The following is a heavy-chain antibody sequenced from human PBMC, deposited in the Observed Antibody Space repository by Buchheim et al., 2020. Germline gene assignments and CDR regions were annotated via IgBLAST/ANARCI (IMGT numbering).Heavy chain of an antibody. V-gene: IGHV4-34*01. Sequence: QVQLQQWGAGLLKPSETLSLTCAVSGGSFSGYYWSWIRQPPGKGLEWIGEINHSGSTNYNPSLKSRVTTSVNKSKNQFSLKLSSVTAADTAVYYCARNSMGYCSGGSCYYYWGQGTL. J-gene: IGHJ4*02. CDR2: INHSGST. CDR3: ARNSMGYCSGGSCYYY. D-gene: IGHD2-15*01. CDR1: GGSFSGYY.